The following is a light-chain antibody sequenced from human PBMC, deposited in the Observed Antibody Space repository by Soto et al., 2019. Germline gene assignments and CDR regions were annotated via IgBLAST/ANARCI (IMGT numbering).Light chain of an antibody. CDR1: QSVLYSSNNKNY. Sequence: DIVMTQSPDSLAVSLGERATINCKSSQSVLYSSNNKNYLAWYQQKPGQPPKLLIYWASTRESGVPDRFSGSGSGTDFTLTISSLQAEDVDVYYCQQYYSTPPTFGQGTKVDIK. CDR3: QQYYSTPPT. J-gene: IGKJ1*01. V-gene: IGKV4-1*01. CDR2: WAS.